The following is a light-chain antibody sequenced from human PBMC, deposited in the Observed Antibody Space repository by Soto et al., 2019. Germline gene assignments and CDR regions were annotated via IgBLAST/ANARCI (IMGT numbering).Light chain of an antibody. CDR1: NSNIGSNT. J-gene: IGLJ2*01. V-gene: IGLV1-44*01. Sequence: QAVVTQPPSASGTPGQRVTISCSGSNSNIGSNTVNWYQQLPGTAPKLLIYSNNQRPSGVPGRFSDSKSGTSASLAISGTQAMDEADYYCQAWDSSTAGVVFGGGTKLTVL. CDR2: SNN. CDR3: QAWDSSTAGVV.